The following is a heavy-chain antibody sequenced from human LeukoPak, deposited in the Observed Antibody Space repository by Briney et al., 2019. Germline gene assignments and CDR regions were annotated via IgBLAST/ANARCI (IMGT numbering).Heavy chain of an antibody. J-gene: IGHJ6*03. D-gene: IGHD3-10*01. CDR2: ITYITSSSSST. V-gene: IGHV3-48*01. Sequence: GGSLRLSCAVSGFTFSSYNMNWVRQAPGKGLEWVSYITYITSSSSSTYYADSVKGRFTISRDNAKNSLYLQMNSLRAEDTAVYFCARVRGEHYMDVWGKGTTVTVSS. CDR1: GFTFSSYN. CDR3: ARVRGEHYMDV.